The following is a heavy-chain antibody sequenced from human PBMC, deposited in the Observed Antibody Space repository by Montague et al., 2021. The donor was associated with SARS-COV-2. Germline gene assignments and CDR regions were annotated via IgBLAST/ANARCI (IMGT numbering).Heavy chain of an antibody. CDR2: ISYDGGNK. J-gene: IGHJ4*02. CDR3: AKEGVHCSGDTCHSFFDY. CDR1: GFAFSDYG. V-gene: IGHV3-30*18. D-gene: IGHD2-15*01. Sequence: SLRLSFSASGFAFSDYGMHWVRQVPGKGLELVALISYDGGNKYYAESVKGRFTISRDNSKNTLYLQMNSLRPEDAAVYYCAKEGVHCSGDTCHSFFDYWGPGTLVTVSS.